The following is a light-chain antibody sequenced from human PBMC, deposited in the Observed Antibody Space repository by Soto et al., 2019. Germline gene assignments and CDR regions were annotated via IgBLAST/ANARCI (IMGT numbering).Light chain of an antibody. CDR3: SSYAGSNNPYV. Sequence: QSVLTQPPSASGSPGQSVTISCTGTSSDVGGYNYVSWYQQHPGKAPKLMIYEVSKRPSGVPDRFSGSKSGNTASLTVSGLQAEEEADYYCSSYAGSNNPYVFGTGTKVPVL. CDR1: SSDVGGYNY. CDR2: EVS. J-gene: IGLJ1*01. V-gene: IGLV2-8*01.